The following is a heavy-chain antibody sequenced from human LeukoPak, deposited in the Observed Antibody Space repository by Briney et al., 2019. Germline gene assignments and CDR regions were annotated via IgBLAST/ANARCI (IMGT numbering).Heavy chain of an antibody. CDR1: GYTFTGYY. D-gene: IGHD3-22*01. Sequence: ASVKVSCKASGYTFTGYYMHWVRQAPGQGLEWMGWINPNSGGTNYAQKFQGRVTMTRDTSISTAYMELSRLRSDDTAVYYCAGDGSGYSHYYYMNVWGKGTTVTVSS. CDR3: AGDGSGYSHYYYMNV. V-gene: IGHV1-2*02. CDR2: INPNSGGT. J-gene: IGHJ6*03.